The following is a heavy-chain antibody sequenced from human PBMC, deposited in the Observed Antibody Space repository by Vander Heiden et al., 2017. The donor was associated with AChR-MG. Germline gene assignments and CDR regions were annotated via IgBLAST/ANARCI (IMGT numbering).Heavy chain of an antibody. V-gene: IGHV3-23*01. D-gene: IGHD6-19*01. J-gene: IGHJ4*02. CDR1: GFTFSSYA. CDR3: AKDLVAGGGEQWLVRGPQTKFDY. CDR2: ISGRGGST. Sequence: EVQLLESGGGLVQPGGSLRLSCAASGFTFSSYAMSWVRQAPGKGLEWVSAISGRGGSTYYADSVKGRFTISRDNSKNTRYLQMNSLRAEDTAVYYCAKDLVAGGGEQWLVRGPQTKFDYWGQGTLVTVSS.